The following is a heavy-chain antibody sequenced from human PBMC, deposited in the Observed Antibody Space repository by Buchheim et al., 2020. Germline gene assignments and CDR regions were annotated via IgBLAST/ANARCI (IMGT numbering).Heavy chain of an antibody. CDR2: IRSRTNRYAT. CDR3: ARPNGSRFNWLDA. D-gene: IGHD2-15*01. V-gene: IGHV3-73*01. Sequence: EVHLVESGGGLVQPGGSLTLSCVGSGFNFQGSVIYWVRQASGKGLEWIARIRSRTNRYATAYSETVKGRFIISREDVENKAFLQMNSLKPEDAAIYYCARPNGSRFNWLDAWGQGT. J-gene: IGHJ5*02. CDR1: GFNFQGSV.